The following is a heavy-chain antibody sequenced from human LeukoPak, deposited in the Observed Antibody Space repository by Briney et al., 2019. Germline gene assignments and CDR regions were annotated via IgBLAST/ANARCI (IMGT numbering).Heavy chain of an antibody. CDR3: ARLKYFDPTYYFDY. D-gene: IGHD3-9*01. J-gene: IGHJ4*02. V-gene: IGHV5-51*01. Sequence: GESLKISCKGSGYSFTNDLIGWVRQMPGKGLEWMGVVYPSDSRTKYSPSFKGQVTTSVDKSMSTAFLQWSSLKASDTAVYYCARLKYFDPTYYFDYWGQGTLVTVSS. CDR1: GYSFTNDL. CDR2: VYPSDSRT.